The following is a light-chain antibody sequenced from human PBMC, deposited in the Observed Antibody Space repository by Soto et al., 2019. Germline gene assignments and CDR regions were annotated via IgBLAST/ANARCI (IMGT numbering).Light chain of an antibody. CDR1: HSVNSH. V-gene: IGKV3-15*01. Sequence: MMMTQSPATLSVSPGERVTLSCRTSHSVNSHVAWYQQKPGQAPRLLLYGASTRATGIPVRSSGSGFGTEFTLTISSLQSEDFAVYYCQQYKNWPLFGQGTRLDIK. J-gene: IGKJ5*01. CDR3: QQYKNWPL. CDR2: GAS.